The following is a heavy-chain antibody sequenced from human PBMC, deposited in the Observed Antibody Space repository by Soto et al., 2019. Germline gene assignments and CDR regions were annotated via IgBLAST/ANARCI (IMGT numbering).Heavy chain of an antibody. CDR1: GLTFSSYG. V-gene: IGHV3-30*18. J-gene: IGHJ5*02. D-gene: IGHD6-19*01. Sequence: PGGSLRLSCAASGLTFSSYGMHWVRQAPGKGLEWVAVISYDGSNKYYADSVKGRFTISRDNSKNTLYLQMNSLRAEDTAVYYCAKDLEGSGWYSGGWFDPWGQGTLVTVSS. CDR2: ISYDGSNK. CDR3: AKDLEGSGWYSGGWFDP.